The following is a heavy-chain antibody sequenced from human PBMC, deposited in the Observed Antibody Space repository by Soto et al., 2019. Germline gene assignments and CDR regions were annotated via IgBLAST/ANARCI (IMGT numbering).Heavy chain of an antibody. D-gene: IGHD3-9*01. J-gene: IGHJ6*03. V-gene: IGHV3-23*01. CDR3: AKVDDILTGYNYYYYMDV. CDR1: GFTFSSYA. Sequence: EVQLLESGGGLVQSGGSLRLSCAASGFTFSSYAMSWVRQAPGKGLEWVSAISGSGGSTYYADSVKGRFTISRDNSKNTLYLQMNSLRAEDTAVYYCAKVDDILTGYNYYYYMDVWGKGTTVTVSS. CDR2: ISGSGGST.